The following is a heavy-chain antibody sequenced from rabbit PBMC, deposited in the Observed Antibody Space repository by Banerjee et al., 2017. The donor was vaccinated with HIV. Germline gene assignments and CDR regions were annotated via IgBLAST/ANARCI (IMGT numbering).Heavy chain of an antibody. Sequence: QEQLVESGGGLVQPGGSLKLSCKASGFDFSNYGVSWVRQAPGKGLEWIGYIEPIFGNTYYANGVKGRFTTSSHNAQNTLYLQLSSLTAADTATYFCVRGASSSGLPTYYFNLWGPGTLVTVS. V-gene: IGHV1S47*01. CDR1: GFDFSNYG. D-gene: IGHD1-1*01. CDR2: IEPIFGNT. CDR3: VRGASSSGLPTYYFNL. J-gene: IGHJ4*01.